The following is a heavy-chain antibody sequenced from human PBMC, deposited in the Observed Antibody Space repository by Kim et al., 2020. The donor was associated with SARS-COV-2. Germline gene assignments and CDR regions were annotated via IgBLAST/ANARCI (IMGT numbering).Heavy chain of an antibody. CDR1: GGSISSSY. CDR3: AGDLTSTNGVCYRELDY. V-gene: IGHV4-59*01. CDR2: IYYSGST. D-gene: IGHD2-8*01. J-gene: IGHJ4*02. Sequence: SETLSLTCTVSGGSISSSYWSWIRKPPGKGLEWIGYIYYSGSTNYNPPLKSRVTISVDTSKNQLSLKLSSVTAADTAGYYCAGDLTSTNGVCYRELDYWGQGARVTVAS.